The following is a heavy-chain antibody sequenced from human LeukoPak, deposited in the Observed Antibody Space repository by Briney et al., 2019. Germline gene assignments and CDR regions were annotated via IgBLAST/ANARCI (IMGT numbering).Heavy chain of an antibody. D-gene: IGHD6-19*01. CDR1: GYTFTGYY. J-gene: IGHJ4*02. V-gene: IGHV1-2*06. Sequence: ASVKVSCKASGYTFTGYYMHWVRQAPGQGLEWMGRINPNSGGTNYAQKFQGRVTMTRDTSISTAYMELSRLRSDDTAVYYCARDRGSGWYVDYWGQGTLVTVSP. CDR2: INPNSGGT. CDR3: ARDRGSGWYVDY.